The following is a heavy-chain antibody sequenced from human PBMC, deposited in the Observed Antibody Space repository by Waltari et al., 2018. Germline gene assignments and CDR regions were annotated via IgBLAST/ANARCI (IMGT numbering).Heavy chain of an antibody. J-gene: IGHJ2*01. CDR2: ISSSSSDR. CDR3: ARDPGGLTLQLDL. Sequence: EVQLVASGGGLVKPGGSLRLSCAASGFTFSSYRMHWVRQAPGKGLEWVSSISSSSSDRYYADSVKGRFTISRDNAKNSLYLQMNSLRAEDTAVYYCARDPGGLTLQLDLWGRGTLVTVSS. V-gene: IGHV3-21*01. CDR1: GFTFSSYR. D-gene: IGHD1-1*01.